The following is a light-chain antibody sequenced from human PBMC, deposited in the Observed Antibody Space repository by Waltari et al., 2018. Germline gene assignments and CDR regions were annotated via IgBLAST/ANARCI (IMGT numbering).Light chain of an antibody. Sequence: QSALTQPASASGSPGPSTPISCTGTRSDAGCYNLFSWYQQYPGKAPKLIIYEVSKRPSGLSNRFSGSKSGNTASLTISGLQAEDEADYYCCSNAGRTTVLFGGGTKVTVL. CDR1: RSDAGCYNL. V-gene: IGLV2-23*02. J-gene: IGLJ2*01. CDR2: EVS. CDR3: CSNAGRTTVL.